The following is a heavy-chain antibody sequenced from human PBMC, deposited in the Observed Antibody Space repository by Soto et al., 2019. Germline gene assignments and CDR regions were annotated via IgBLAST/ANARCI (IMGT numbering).Heavy chain of an antibody. CDR2: IIPIFGTA. Sequence: GASVKVSCKASGGTFSSYAISWVRQAPGQGLEWMGGIIPIFGTANYAQKFQGRVTITADESTSTAYMELSSLRSEDTAVYYCARRAYCGGDCYSPPYNWFDPWGQGTLVTVSS. D-gene: IGHD2-21*02. J-gene: IGHJ5*02. V-gene: IGHV1-69*13. CDR3: ARRAYCGGDCYSPPYNWFDP. CDR1: GGTFSSYA.